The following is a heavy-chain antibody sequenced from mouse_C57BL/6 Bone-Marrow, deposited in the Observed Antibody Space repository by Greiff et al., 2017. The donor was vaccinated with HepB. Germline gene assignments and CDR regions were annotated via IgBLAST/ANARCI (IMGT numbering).Heavy chain of an antibody. CDR3: TTWDAWFAY. Sequence: EVQLQESGAELVRPGASVKLSCTASGYNIKDDYMHWVKQRPEQGLEWIGWIDPENGDTEYASKFQGKATITADTSSNTAYLQLSSLTSEDAAVYYCTTWDAWFAYWGQGTLVTVSA. CDR2: IDPENGDT. D-gene: IGHD4-1*01. CDR1: GYNIKDDY. J-gene: IGHJ3*01. V-gene: IGHV14-4*01.